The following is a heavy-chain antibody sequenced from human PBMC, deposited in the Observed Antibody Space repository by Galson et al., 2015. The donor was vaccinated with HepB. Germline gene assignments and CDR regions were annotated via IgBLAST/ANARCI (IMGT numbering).Heavy chain of an antibody. V-gene: IGHV4-39*07. Sequence: SETLSLTCSVSGVSIGYGNSYWGWIRQSPGKGLEWIATISHDGITYYTESLKSRVTISVDRSRNHFSLELTSVTAADTAIFYCARDLRGYVDGFDQWGQGTLVTVSS. CDR3: ARDLRGYVDGFDQ. D-gene: IGHD3-16*01. CDR2: ISHDGIT. CDR1: GVSIGYGNSY. J-gene: IGHJ3*01.